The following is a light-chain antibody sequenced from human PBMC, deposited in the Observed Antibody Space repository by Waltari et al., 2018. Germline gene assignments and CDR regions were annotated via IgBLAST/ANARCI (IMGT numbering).Light chain of an antibody. CDR1: TSNIGAGHD. Sequence: QSVLTQPPSVSGTPGQRVTISCSGSTSNIGAGHDVHWYQHLPGTAPKLLIYGNNNRPSGVPDRFSGSKSGTPASLAITGLQADDEADYVCQSFDNMLSGGVVFGGGTKLAVL. J-gene: IGLJ2*01. CDR3: QSFDNMLSGGVV. CDR2: GNN. V-gene: IGLV1-40*01.